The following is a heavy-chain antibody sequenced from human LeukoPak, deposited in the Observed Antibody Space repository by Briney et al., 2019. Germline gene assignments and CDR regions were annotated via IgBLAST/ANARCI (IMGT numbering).Heavy chain of an antibody. D-gene: IGHD1-26*01. J-gene: IGHJ4*02. CDR3: ARDRGYSGSSKIDY. V-gene: IGHV3-30*04. CDR2: ISYDGSIK. CDR1: GFTFSSYT. Sequence: GGSLRLSCAASGFTFSSYTIHWVRQAPGKGLEWVAVISYDGSIKNYADSVKGRFTISRDNSKNTLYLQINSLRAEDTAVYYCARDRGYSGSSKIDYWGQGTLATVSS.